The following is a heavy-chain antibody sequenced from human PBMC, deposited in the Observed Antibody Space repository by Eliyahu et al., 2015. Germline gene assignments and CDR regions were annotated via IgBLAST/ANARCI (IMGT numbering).Heavy chain of an antibody. CDR2: IYWNDDK. Sequence: QITLKESGPPVVKPTQTLTLTCTFSGFSLTTSGVGVGXIRQPPGKAPEWLALIYWNDDKRYSPSLKSKLTITKNTSNNQVVLKMTNMDPVDTATYYCAHTQRKTIWGVVINEDWFDPWGPGIXVTVSS. CDR3: AHTQRKTIWGVVINEDWFDP. V-gene: IGHV2-5*01. J-gene: IGHJ5*02. D-gene: IGHD3-3*01. CDR1: GFSLTTSGVG.